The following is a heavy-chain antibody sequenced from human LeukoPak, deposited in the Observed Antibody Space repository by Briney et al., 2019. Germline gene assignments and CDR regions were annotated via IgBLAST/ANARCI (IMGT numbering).Heavy chain of an antibody. CDR3: ARDRSGGDFDY. CDR1: GGSISSYY. J-gene: IGHJ4*02. CDR2: IYYSGST. V-gene: IGHV4-59*01. Sequence: PSETLSLTCTVSGGSISSYYWSWIRQPPGKGLEWIGYIYYSGSTNYNPSLKSRVTISVDTSKNQFSLKLSSVTAADTAVYYRARDRSGGDFDYWGQGTLVTVSS. D-gene: IGHD3-22*01.